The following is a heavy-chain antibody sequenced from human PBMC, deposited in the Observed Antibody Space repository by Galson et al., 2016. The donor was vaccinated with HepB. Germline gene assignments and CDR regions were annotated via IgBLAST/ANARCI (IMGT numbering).Heavy chain of an antibody. V-gene: IGHV3-7*03. CDR1: GSTFSTYW. CDR2: IKTDGSDK. J-gene: IGHJ4*02. Sequence: SLRLSCAASGSTFSTYWMYWVRQAPGKGLEWVAAIKTDGSDKSYADSVKGRCTISRDNADNSLYLQINSLRNEDTAVYYCAKDHITGWSFDSWGQGTLVTVSS. D-gene: IGHD6-19*01. CDR3: AKDHITGWSFDS.